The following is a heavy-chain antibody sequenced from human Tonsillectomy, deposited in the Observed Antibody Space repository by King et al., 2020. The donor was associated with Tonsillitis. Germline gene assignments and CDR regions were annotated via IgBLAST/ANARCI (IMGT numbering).Heavy chain of an antibody. V-gene: IGHV4-59*01. CDR2: CYYSGST. CDR3: ARGGRSSSSPYYYFYYYMDV. J-gene: IGHJ6*03. D-gene: IGHD2-2*01. Sequence: VQLQESGPGLVKPSETLSLTCTVSVGSISTYYLSWIRQPPGKGLEWIGYCYYSGSTNYNPSLKSRVTISMDTSKNQFSLKLSSVTAADTAVYYCARGGRSSSSPYYYFYYYMDVWGKGTTVTVSS. CDR1: VGSISTYY.